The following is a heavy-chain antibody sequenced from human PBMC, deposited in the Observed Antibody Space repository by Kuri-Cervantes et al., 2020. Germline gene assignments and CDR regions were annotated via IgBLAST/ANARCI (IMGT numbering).Heavy chain of an antibody. Sequence: SETLSLTCTVSGGSISSYYWSWIRQPPGKGLEWIGYIYYSGSTNYNPSLKSRVTISVDTSKNQFSLKLSSVTAADTAVYYCARLSLGPGAAAGPIYYYYGMDVWGQGTTVTVSS. J-gene: IGHJ6*02. CDR2: IYYSGST. V-gene: IGHV4-59*08. CDR1: GGSISSYY. CDR3: ARLSLGPGAAAGPIYYYYGMDV. D-gene: IGHD6-13*01.